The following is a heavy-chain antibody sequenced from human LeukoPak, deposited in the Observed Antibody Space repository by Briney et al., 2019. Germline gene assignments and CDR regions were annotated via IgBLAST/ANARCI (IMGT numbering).Heavy chain of an antibody. J-gene: IGHJ6*03. V-gene: IGHV3-30*02. D-gene: IGHD1-1*01. Sequence: GGSPRLSCAASGFTFSNYGMHWVRQAPGKGLDWVAFIHYDGSNKYYADSVKGRFTISRDDSKNTLYLQMNSLRAEDTAVYYCARDPGPYGDYMDVWGKGTTVTVSS. CDR1: GFTFSNYG. CDR3: ARDPGPYGDYMDV. CDR2: IHYDGSNK.